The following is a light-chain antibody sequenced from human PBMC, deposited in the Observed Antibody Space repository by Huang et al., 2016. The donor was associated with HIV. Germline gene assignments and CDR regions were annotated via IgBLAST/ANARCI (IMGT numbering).Light chain of an antibody. CDR3: QQYYSTLLT. CDR2: WAS. Sequence: DIVMTQSPDSLAVSLGERATINCKSSQSVLYSSNNKNYLAWYQQKPGQPPKLLIYWASTRESGVPDRFRGSGSGTDFTLTISSLQAEDVAVYYCQQYYSTLLTFGGGTKVEIK. J-gene: IGKJ4*01. V-gene: IGKV4-1*01. CDR1: QSVLYSSNNKNY.